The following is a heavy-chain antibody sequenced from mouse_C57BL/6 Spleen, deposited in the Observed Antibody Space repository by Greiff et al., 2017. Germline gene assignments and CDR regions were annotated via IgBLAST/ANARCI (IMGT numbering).Heavy chain of an antibody. J-gene: IGHJ2*01. CDR3: ARLNGYYVLDY. Sequence: QVQLQQSGTELVKPGASVKLSCKASGYTFTSYWMHWVKQRPGQGLEWIGNINPSNGGTNYNEKFKSKATLTVDKSSSTAYMQLSSLTSEDSAVYDCARLNGYYVLDYWGQGTTLTVSS. D-gene: IGHD2-3*01. CDR2: INPSNGGT. V-gene: IGHV1-53*01. CDR1: GYTFTSYW.